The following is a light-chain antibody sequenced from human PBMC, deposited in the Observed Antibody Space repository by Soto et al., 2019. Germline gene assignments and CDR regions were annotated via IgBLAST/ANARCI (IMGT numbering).Light chain of an antibody. Sequence: IPMVQSPSALSASVGDRVPIAYQASQNINNDLYGYQQKPGRAPKFRIYDASNLEAGVPSRFRGSGSGTDFTFTISRLQHEDIANYYYQQYENLRTFGQGTRLEIK. CDR3: QQYENLRT. J-gene: IGKJ5*01. CDR2: DAS. CDR1: QNINND. V-gene: IGKV1-33*01.